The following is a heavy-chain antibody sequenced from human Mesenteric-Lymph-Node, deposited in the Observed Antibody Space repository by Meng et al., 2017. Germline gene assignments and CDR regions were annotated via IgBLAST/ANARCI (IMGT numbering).Heavy chain of an antibody. CDR2: ISGSGGST. CDR3: AKYCSGGSCYYMLDY. CDR1: GFTFSSYA. V-gene: IGHV3-23*01. J-gene: IGHJ4*01. Sequence: GESLKISCAASGFTFSSYAMSWVRQAPGKGLEWVSAISGSGGSTYYADSVKGRFTISRDNSKNTLYLQMNSLRAEDTAVYYCAKYCSGGSCYYMLDYWGHGTLVTVSS. D-gene: IGHD2-15*01.